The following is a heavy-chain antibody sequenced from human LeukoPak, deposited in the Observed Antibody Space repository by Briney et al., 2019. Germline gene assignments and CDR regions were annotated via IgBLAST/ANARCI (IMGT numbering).Heavy chain of an antibody. V-gene: IGHV4-31*03. Sequence: PSQTLSLTCTVSGGSISSGGYYWSWIRQHPGKGLEWIGYIYYSGSTYYNPSLKSRATISVDASKNQFSLKLSSVTAADTAVYYCARGRTVYYDSSGYYLQPVDYWGQGTLVTVSS. CDR2: IYYSGST. CDR3: ARGRTVYYDSSGYYLQPVDY. D-gene: IGHD3-22*01. J-gene: IGHJ4*02. CDR1: GGSISSGGYY.